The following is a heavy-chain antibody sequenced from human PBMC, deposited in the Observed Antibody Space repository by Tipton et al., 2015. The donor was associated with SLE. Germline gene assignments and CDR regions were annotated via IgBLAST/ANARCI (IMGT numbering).Heavy chain of an antibody. CDR1: GYTFTTYG. D-gene: IGHD6-19*01. J-gene: IGHJ4*02. Sequence: QVQLVQSGAEVKKPGASVKVSCKASGYTFTTYGISWVRQAPGQGLEWMGWISAYNGNTNLAQKVQGRVTMTTDTSTSTAYVELRSLRSDDTAVYYCAIAVAGTLFFDHWGQGTLVTVSS. CDR2: ISAYNGNT. V-gene: IGHV1-18*01. CDR3: AIAVAGTLFFDH.